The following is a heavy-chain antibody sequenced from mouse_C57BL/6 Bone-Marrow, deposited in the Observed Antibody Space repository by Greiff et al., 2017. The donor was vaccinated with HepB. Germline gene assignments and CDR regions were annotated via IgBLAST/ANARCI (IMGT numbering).Heavy chain of an antibody. Sequence: EVKVEESGEGLVKPGGSLKLSCAASGFTFSSYAMSWVRQTPEKRLEWVAYISSGGDYIYYADTVKGRFTISRDNARNTLYLQMSSLKSEDTAMYYCTILGFDYWGQGTTLTVSS. CDR3: TILGFDY. CDR1: GFTFSSYA. J-gene: IGHJ2*01. D-gene: IGHD4-1*01. V-gene: IGHV5-9-1*02. CDR2: ISSGGDYI.